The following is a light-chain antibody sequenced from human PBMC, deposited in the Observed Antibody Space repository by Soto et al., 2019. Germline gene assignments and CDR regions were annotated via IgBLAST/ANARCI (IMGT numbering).Light chain of an antibody. CDR1: QNVLYSSNNKNY. Sequence: DIVMTQSPDSLAVSLGERATINCKSSQNVLYSSNNKNYLAWYQQKLGQPPKLLIRWASSRESGVPDRFSGSGSGTDFTLTIRRRRAEDGSVYYCVEYYSTEWTFAQRTKVDIK. V-gene: IGKV4-1*01. CDR3: VEYYSTEWT. J-gene: IGKJ1*01. CDR2: WAS.